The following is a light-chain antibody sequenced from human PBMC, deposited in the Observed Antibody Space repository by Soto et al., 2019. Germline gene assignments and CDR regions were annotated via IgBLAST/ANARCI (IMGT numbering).Light chain of an antibody. Sequence: DIVLTQSPGTLSLSPGERATLSCRASQSVSSSYLAWYQQKPGQAPRLLIYGASSRATGIPDRFSGSGSGTDFTLTISRLEPEDFAVYYCQQYGSSPGLTFGGGTKVDIK. J-gene: IGKJ4*01. CDR1: QSVSSSY. CDR2: GAS. CDR3: QQYGSSPGLT. V-gene: IGKV3-20*01.